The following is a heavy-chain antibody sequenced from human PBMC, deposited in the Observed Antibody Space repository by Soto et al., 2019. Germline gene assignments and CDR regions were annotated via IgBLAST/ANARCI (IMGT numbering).Heavy chain of an antibody. D-gene: IGHD3-10*01. Sequence: LRVSCAASGFTFSSYGMHWVRQAPGKGLEWVAVISYDGSNKYYADSVKGRFTISRDNSKNTLYLQMNSLRAEDTAVYYCAKDDYPMVXGVIITPYYYYYYGMDVWGQGTTVTVSS. CDR2: ISYDGSNK. CDR3: AKDDYPMVXGVIITPYYYYYYGMDV. CDR1: GFTFSSYG. V-gene: IGHV3-30*18. J-gene: IGHJ6*01.